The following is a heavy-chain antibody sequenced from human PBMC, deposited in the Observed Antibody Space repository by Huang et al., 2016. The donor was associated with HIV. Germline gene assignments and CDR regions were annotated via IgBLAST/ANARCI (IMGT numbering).Heavy chain of an antibody. CDR2: ITQSGRT. Sequence: QVRLDQWGAGLLKPSETLTLTCAVYGDSLSGFFWSWIRQSPGRGLEWIGEITQSGRTNYNPSLKSRVTIAIDTSKKQFSLKLKSVTADDTSTYYCARGRGTSWSFFDTWGQGSFVTVSS. V-gene: IGHV4-34*01. J-gene: IGHJ5*02. D-gene: IGHD2-2*01. CDR3: ARGRGTSWSFFDT. CDR1: GDSLSGFF.